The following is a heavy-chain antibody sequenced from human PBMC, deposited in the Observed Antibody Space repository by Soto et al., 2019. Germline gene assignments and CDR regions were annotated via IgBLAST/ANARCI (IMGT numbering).Heavy chain of an antibody. CDR3: ARGTPLDF. J-gene: IGHJ4*02. V-gene: IGHV4-30-4*01. Sequence: SETLSLTCSVSGGSISGGNFYWSWIRQPLGKGLELIGYIYNAGGTSYNPSLKSRLSISADTSKNQFFLRLTSVTAADTAVYYCARGTPLDFWGQGTLVTVSS. CDR1: GGSISGGNFY. CDR2: IYNAGGT.